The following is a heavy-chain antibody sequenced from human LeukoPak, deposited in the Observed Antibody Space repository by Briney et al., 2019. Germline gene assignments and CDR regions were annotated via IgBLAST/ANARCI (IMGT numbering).Heavy chain of an antibody. CDR2: IYYSGST. Sequence: PSETLSLTCTVSGGSISSYYWSWIRQPPGKGLEWIGYIYYSGSTNYNPSLKSRVTISVDTSKNQFSLKLSSVTAADTAVYYCASLTPMVRGVNGVLADWGQGTLVTVSS. D-gene: IGHD3-10*01. J-gene: IGHJ4*02. V-gene: IGHV4-59*01. CDR3: ASLTPMVRGVNGVLAD. CDR1: GGSISSYY.